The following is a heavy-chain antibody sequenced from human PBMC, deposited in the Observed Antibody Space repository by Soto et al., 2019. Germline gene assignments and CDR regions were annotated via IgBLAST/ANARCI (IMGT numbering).Heavy chain of an antibody. CDR3: ARAATGSYHSAY. J-gene: IGHJ4*02. D-gene: IGHD3-10*01. V-gene: IGHV1-18*04. CDR2: IAPHSGRT. Sequence: QVQLVQSGPEVKNPGASVRVSCMASGYAFTSYGVNWVRQAPGQGLEWMGWIAPHSGRTTYLPKFQGRVTMTADVSTNTAYIELRSLKSDDTGIYFCARAATGSYHSAYWGQGTVVTVSS. CDR1: GYAFTSYG.